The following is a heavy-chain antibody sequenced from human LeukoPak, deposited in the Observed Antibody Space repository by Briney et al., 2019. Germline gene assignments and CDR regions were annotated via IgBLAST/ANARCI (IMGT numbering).Heavy chain of an antibody. J-gene: IGHJ2*01. V-gene: IGHV3-21*01. Sequence: GGSLRLSCAASGFTFDDYSMNWVRQAPGKGLEWVSSITVSTSYIYYADSVRGRFTISRDNAKNSLYLQMNSLRAEDTAVYYCARLAYCGGDCYWFDLWGRGTLVTISS. CDR1: GFTFDDYS. CDR3: ARLAYCGGDCYWFDL. CDR2: ITVSTSYI. D-gene: IGHD2-21*02.